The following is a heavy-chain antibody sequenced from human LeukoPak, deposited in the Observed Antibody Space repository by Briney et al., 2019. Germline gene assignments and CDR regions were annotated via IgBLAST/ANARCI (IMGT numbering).Heavy chain of an antibody. V-gene: IGHV3-30*10. D-gene: IGHD5-12*01. J-gene: IGHJ4*02. CDR2: FSRDGINT. CDR3: ATGKLDASGFDFMLPF. CDR1: GFTFSSSA. Sequence: GGSLRLSCAASGFTFSSSAMHWVRQAPGKGLEWLAVFSRDGINTYYTASVKGRFTISRDNSKNIFYLQMNSLRIEDTAIYYCATGKLDASGFDFMLPFWGQGTLVSVSS.